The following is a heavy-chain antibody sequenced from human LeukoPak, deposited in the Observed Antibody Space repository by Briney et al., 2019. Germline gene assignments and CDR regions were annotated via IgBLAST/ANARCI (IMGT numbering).Heavy chain of an antibody. D-gene: IGHD5-12*01. V-gene: IGHV5-51*01. CDR1: GYRFTNYW. J-gene: IGHJ4*02. Sequence: GESLQISCKGSGYRFTNYWIAWVRQTPEKGLEWMGIIYPGDSDTTYNPSFQGQVTISADRSISTAYLQWASLVASDTAMYFCASGDGYNGGVFDYWGQGTLVTVAS. CDR2: IYPGDSDT. CDR3: ASGDGYNGGVFDY.